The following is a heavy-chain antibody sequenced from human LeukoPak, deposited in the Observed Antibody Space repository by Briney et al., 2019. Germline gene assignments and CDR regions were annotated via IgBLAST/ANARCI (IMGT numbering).Heavy chain of an antibody. CDR2: INPSGGNT. J-gene: IGHJ5*02. CDR1: GWTFNSYY. D-gene: IGHD4-17*01. CDR3: ARDQGGDYYWFDP. V-gene: IGHV1-46*02. Sequence: VSVKVSCKASGWTFNSYYMHWVRQAPGQGLEGVGIINPSGGNTSYAQKFQGRVTMTRDTATSTVYMELSSLRSEDTAVYYCARDQGGDYYWFDPWGQASLVTVCS.